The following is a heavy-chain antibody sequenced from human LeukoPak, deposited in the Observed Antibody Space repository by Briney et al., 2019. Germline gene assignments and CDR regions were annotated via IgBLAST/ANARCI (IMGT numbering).Heavy chain of an antibody. CDR1: GFTFSSYE. D-gene: IGHD1-26*01. CDR2: ISSSGSTI. J-gene: IGHJ4*02. Sequence: GGSLRLSCAASGFTFSSYEMNWVRQAPGKGLEWVSYISSSGSTIYYADSVKGRFTISRDNAKNSLYLQMNSLRAEDTAVYYCARGKPRSCAIDYWGQGTLVTVSS. CDR3: ARGKPRSCAIDY. V-gene: IGHV3-48*03.